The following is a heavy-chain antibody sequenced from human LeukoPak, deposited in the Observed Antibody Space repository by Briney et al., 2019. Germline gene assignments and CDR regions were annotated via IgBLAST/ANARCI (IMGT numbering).Heavy chain of an antibody. D-gene: IGHD5-12*01. CDR3: ARGYSGYDSLDY. J-gene: IGHJ4*02. CDR2: INPNSGGS. V-gene: IGHV1-2*02. Sequence: ASVKVSCKASGYTLTGQYMHWVRQAPGQGLEWMGWINPNSGGSNYAQKFQGRVTMTRDTSISTAYMELSRLRSDDTAVYYCARGYSGYDSLDYWGQGTLVTVSS. CDR1: GYTLTGQY.